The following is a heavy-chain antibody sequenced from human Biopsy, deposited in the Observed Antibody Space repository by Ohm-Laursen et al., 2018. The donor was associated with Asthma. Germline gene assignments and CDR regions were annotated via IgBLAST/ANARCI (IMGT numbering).Heavy chain of an antibody. CDR3: ARAQDYYDSRGYYRSFDY. CDR2: IYYSGST. Sequence: SQTLSLTCTVSGGSISSGTSYWNWIRQHPGKGLEWIGFIYYSGSTYYNPSLKSRVSISIDTSKNQFSLKLSSVTAADTAVYYCARAQDYYDSRGYYRSFDYWGQGTLVTVSS. V-gene: IGHV4-31*03. D-gene: IGHD3-22*01. J-gene: IGHJ4*02. CDR1: GGSISSGTSY.